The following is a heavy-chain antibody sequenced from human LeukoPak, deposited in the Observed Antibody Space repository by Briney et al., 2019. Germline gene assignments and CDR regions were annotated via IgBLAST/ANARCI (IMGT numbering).Heavy chain of an antibody. CDR2: ISSSSSTI. V-gene: IGHV3-48*01. CDR3: ASAVVATSS. D-gene: IGHD5-12*01. Sequence: GGSLRLSCAASGFTFSSYSMNWVRQAPGKGLEWVSYISSSSSTIYYADSVKGRFTISRDNAKNSLYLQMNSLRAEDTAVYYCASAVVATSSWGQGTLVTVSS. J-gene: IGHJ5*02. CDR1: GFTFSSYS.